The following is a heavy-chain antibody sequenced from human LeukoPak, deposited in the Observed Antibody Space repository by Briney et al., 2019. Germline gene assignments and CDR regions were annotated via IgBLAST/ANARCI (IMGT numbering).Heavy chain of an antibody. J-gene: IGHJ6*02. CDR2: ISSSGSTI. Sequence: GGSLRLSCAASGFTFSDYYMSWIRQAPGKGLEWVSYISSSGSTIYYADSVKGRFTISRDNAKNSLYLQMNSLRAEDTAVYYCARDHCDFWSGYLGGSWGMDVWGQGTTVTVSS. D-gene: IGHD3-3*01. CDR3: ARDHCDFWSGYLGGSWGMDV. V-gene: IGHV3-11*01. CDR1: GFTFSDYY.